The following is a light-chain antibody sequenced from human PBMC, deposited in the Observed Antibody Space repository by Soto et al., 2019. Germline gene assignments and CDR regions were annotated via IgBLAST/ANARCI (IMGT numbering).Light chain of an antibody. V-gene: IGKV3-20*01. Sequence: MQSPATLSVSPGERATLSCRASQSLYITDLAWSQQRPGQAPRLRLSGASSRATGIPERISGSGSGTEFTLVISRLENEDFALYYCQQYGSSPITFGQGTRLENK. CDR2: GAS. CDR1: QSLYITD. J-gene: IGKJ5*01. CDR3: QQYGSSPIT.